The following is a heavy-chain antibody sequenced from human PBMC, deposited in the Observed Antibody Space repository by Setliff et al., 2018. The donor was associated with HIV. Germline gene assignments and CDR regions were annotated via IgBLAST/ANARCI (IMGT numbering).Heavy chain of an antibody. D-gene: IGHD3-3*02. CDR3: AKDRIFGAVIKGAFDI. CDR2: ISDSGSKS. V-gene: IGHV3-23*01. J-gene: IGHJ3*02. CDR1: GFTFSTYD. Sequence: LRLSCAASGFTFSTYDMNWVRQAPGKGLEWVSGISDSGSKSYYVDSVRGRFTISRDNSKNTLYLQMKSLRAEDTAVYYCAKDRIFGAVIKGAFDIWGQGTKVTV.